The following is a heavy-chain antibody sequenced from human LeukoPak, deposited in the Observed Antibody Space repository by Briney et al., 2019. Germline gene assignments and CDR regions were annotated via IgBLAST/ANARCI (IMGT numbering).Heavy chain of an antibody. D-gene: IGHD3-22*01. CDR1: GGSFSGYY. V-gene: IGHV4-34*01. CDR3: ARSPVVVVPLDY. Sequence: SETLSLTCAVYGGSFSGYYWSWIRQPPGEGLEWIGEINHSGSTNYNPSLKSRVTISVDTSKNQFSLKLSSVTAADTAVYYCARSPVVVVPLDYWGQGTLVTVSS. J-gene: IGHJ4*02. CDR2: INHSGST.